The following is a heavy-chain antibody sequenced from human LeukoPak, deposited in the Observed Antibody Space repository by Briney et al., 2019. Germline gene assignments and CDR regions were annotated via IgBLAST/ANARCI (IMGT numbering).Heavy chain of an antibody. Sequence: ASVKVSCKASGYTFTSYYMHWVRQAPGQGLEWMGWMNPNSGNTGYAQKFQGRVTMTRNTSISTAYMELSSLRSEDTAVYYCARGHTVTTLGYWGQGTLVTVSS. V-gene: IGHV1-8*02. CDR2: MNPNSGNT. CDR3: ARGHTVTTLGY. CDR1: GYTFTSYY. D-gene: IGHD4-17*01. J-gene: IGHJ4*02.